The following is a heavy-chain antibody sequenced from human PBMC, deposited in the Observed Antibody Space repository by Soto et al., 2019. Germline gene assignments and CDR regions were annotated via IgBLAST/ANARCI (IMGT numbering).Heavy chain of an antibody. V-gene: IGHV1-46*01. CDR2: INPSGGRT. Sequence: ASVKVSCKSSGYTFINYYVHWVRQAPGQGLEWMGMINPSGGRTTYPQKFQGRVTMTRDTSTSTVYVELSSLRSDDTAVFYCAREKASTSLLTHYYYAMDVWGQGTTVTVS. CDR1: GYTFINYY. J-gene: IGHJ6*02. CDR3: AREKASTSLLTHYYYAMDV.